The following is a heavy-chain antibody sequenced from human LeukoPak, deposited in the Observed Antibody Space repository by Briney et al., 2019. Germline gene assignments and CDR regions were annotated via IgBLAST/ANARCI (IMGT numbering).Heavy chain of an antibody. CDR3: ARDGRVLVRGVPLDY. D-gene: IGHD3-10*01. V-gene: IGHV1-18*01. CDR2: ISAYNGKT. CDR1: GYTVTSYG. Sequence: ASVKVSCKASGYTVTSYGISWVGQAPGQGREWRGWISAYNGKTNYAQKLQGRVTMTTDTSTSTAYMELRSLRSDDTAVYYCARDGRVLVRGVPLDYWGQGTLVTVSS. J-gene: IGHJ4*02.